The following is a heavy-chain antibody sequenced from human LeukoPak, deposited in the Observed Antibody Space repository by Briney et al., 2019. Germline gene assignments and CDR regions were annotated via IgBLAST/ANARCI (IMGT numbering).Heavy chain of an antibody. CDR3: APTSEAYTSNWNV. CDR2: INPDSGFT. J-gene: IGHJ4*02. V-gene: IGHV1-2*02. CDR1: GYTFTDDY. Sequence: ASVTVSCKTSGYTFTDDYIHWVRQAPGQGLEFMGWINPDSGFTNYEQKFKGRVTMTRDTSISTAYLEVRRLRSDDTAVYYCAPTSEAYTSNWNVWGQGSLVTISS. D-gene: IGHD1-20*01.